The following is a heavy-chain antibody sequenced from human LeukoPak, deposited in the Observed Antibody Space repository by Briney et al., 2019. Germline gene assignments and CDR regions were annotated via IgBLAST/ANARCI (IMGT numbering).Heavy chain of an antibody. CDR3: ARQEGSTSCSDY. Sequence: GESLKISCKGSGYSFTSYWISWVRQMPGKGLEWMGRIDPSGSYTNYSPSLQGRVTISADKSISTAYLQWSSLKASDTAMYYCARQEGSTSCSDYWGQGTLVTVSS. V-gene: IGHV5-10-1*01. J-gene: IGHJ4*02. CDR2: IDPSGSYT. CDR1: GYSFTSYW. D-gene: IGHD2-2*01.